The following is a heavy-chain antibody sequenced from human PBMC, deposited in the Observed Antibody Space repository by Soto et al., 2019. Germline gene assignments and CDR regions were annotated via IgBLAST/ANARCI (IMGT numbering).Heavy chain of an antibody. D-gene: IGHD2-15*01. J-gene: IGHJ6*02. CDR3: ARDGGYCSGGSCYSAVGYYYGMDV. CDR2: ISSSGSTI. V-gene: IGHV3-11*01. Sequence: GGSLRLSCAASGFTFSDYYMSWIRQAPGKGLEWVSYISSSGSTIYYADSVKGRFTISRDNAKNSLNLQMNSLRAEDTAVYYCARDGGYCSGGSCYSAVGYYYGMDVWGQGTTVTVSS. CDR1: GFTFSDYY.